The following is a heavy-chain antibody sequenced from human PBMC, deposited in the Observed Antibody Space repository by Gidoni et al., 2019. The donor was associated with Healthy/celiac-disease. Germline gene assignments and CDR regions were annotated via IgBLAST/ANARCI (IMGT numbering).Heavy chain of an antibody. J-gene: IGHJ4*02. D-gene: IGHD5-18*01. CDR2: ISYDGSNK. V-gene: IGHV3-30*18. CDR1: GFTFSPYG. Sequence: QVQLVQSGGGVVQPGRSLRLSCAASGFTFSPYGMHWVRQAPGKGLEWVAVISYDGSNKYYADSVKGRFTISRDNSKNTLYLQMNSLRAENTAVYYCAKDGPGFLQLWFFFDYWGQGTLVTVSS. CDR3: AKDGPGFLQLWFFFDY.